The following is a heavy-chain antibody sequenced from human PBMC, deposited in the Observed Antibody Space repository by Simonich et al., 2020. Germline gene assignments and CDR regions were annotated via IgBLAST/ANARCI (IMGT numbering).Heavy chain of an antibody. J-gene: IGHJ6*02. CDR3: ARVGYSNYYYYGMDV. D-gene: IGHD6-13*01. CDR2: IYHRGST. Sequence: QVQLQESGPGLVKPSETLSLTCAVSGYSISSGYYWGCIRQPPGKGLEWIVSIYHRGSTYNNPALKSRVTISVDTSKNQFSLKLSSVTAADTAVYYCARVGYSNYYYYGMDVWGQGTTVTVSS. CDR1: GYSISSGYY. V-gene: IGHV4-38-2*01.